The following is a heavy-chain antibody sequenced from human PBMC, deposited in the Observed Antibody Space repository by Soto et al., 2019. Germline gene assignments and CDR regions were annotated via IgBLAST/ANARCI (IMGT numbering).Heavy chain of an antibody. CDR1: GYTFTSYG. CDR3: ARDVGDIVASGYWFDN. CDR2: ISAYTGNT. D-gene: IGHD5-12*01. J-gene: IGHJ5*02. Sequence: ASVKVSCKASGYTFTSYGISWVRQAPVQGLEWMGWISAYTGNTNYEQKLQGRATMNTDTSTSTAYMELRSLRSDDTAVYYCARDVGDIVASGYWFDNWGQGTLVTVSS. V-gene: IGHV1-18*01.